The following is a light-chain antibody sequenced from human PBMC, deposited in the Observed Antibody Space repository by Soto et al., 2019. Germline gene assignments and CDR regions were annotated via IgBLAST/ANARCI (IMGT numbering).Light chain of an antibody. CDR2: EDT. CDR1: SSDVGNYNL. J-gene: IGLJ2*01. V-gene: IGLV2-23*01. CDR3: CSYAGSTTYVV. Sequence: QSALTQPASVSGSPGQSITMSCTGTSSDVGNYNLVSWYQQHPGKAPQLMIYEDTKWPSGVSNRFSGSKSGNTASLTISWLQAEDEADDYCCSYAGSTTYVVCGGGTKLTVL.